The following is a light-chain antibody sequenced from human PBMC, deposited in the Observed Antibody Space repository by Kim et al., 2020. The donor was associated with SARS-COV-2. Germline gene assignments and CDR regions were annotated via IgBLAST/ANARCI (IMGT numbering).Light chain of an antibody. Sequence: SSLPPPSSLSGSPGQSITISCTGTSSDVGGYNYVSWYQQHPGKAPKLMIYDVSNRPSGVSNRFSGSKSGNTASLTISGLQAEDEADYYCSSYTSSSTLFGGGTQLTVL. V-gene: IGLV2-14*03. CDR2: DVS. J-gene: IGLJ2*01. CDR1: SSDVGGYNY. CDR3: SSYTSSSTL.